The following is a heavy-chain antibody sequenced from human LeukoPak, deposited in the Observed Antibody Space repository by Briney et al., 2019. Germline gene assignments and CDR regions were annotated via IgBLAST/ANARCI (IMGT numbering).Heavy chain of an antibody. Sequence: ASVKVSCKASGYTFTGYYMHWVRQAPGQRLEWMGWINAGNGNTKYSQKFQGRVTITRDTSASTAYMELSSLRSEDTAVYYCARALDIVATSPDYWGQGTLVTVSS. J-gene: IGHJ4*02. V-gene: IGHV1-3*01. CDR1: GYTFTGYY. D-gene: IGHD5-12*01. CDR3: ARALDIVATSPDY. CDR2: INAGNGNT.